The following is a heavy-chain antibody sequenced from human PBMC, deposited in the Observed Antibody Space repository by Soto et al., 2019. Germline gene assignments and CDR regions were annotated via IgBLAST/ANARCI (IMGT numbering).Heavy chain of an antibody. CDR3: AREVFLSGYFDY. CDR2: IYHSGST. J-gene: IGHJ4*02. D-gene: IGHD3-3*01. V-gene: IGHV4-38-2*02. CDR1: GYSISSGYY. Sequence: SETLSLTCAVSGYSISSGYYWGWIRQPPGKGLEWIGSIYHSGSTYYNPSLKSRVTISVDTSKNQFSLKLSSVTAADTAVYYCAREVFLSGYFDYWGQGTLVTVSS.